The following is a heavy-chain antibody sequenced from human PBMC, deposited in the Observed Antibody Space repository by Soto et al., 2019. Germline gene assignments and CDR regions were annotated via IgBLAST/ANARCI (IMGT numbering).Heavy chain of an antibody. Sequence: PSETLSLTCTVSGGSINSADYYWSWIRQPPGKGLEWIGYMYYSGSTYYNPSLRSRITMSGDTSKNQFSLKLSSVTAADTAVYYCATRPRYCSGGSCYGYYFDYWGQGTLVTVSS. CDR3: ATRPRYCSGGSCYGYYFDY. J-gene: IGHJ4*02. CDR1: GGSINSADYY. V-gene: IGHV4-30-4*01. D-gene: IGHD2-15*01. CDR2: MYYSGST.